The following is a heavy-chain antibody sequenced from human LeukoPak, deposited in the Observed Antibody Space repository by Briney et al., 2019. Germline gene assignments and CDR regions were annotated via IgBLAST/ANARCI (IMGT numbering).Heavy chain of an antibody. CDR3: ASSVVVPSAADY. Sequence: SETLSLTCVVYGASFSNYYWSWIRQPPGKGLEWIGEINHPGSTNYNPSLKSRVTISVDMSKNQFSLKPSSVTAADTAVYYCASSVVVPSAADYWGQGTLVTVSS. D-gene: IGHD2-2*01. V-gene: IGHV4-34*01. CDR2: INHPGST. CDR1: GASFSNYY. J-gene: IGHJ4*02.